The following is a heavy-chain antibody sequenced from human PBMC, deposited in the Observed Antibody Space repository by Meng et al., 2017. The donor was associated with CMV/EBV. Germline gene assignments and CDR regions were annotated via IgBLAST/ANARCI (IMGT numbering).Heavy chain of an antibody. V-gene: IGHV4-34*01. Sequence: CGGSFSGYYWSWIRQPRGKGLEWIGEINHSGSQNYNPSLKGRVTISVDTSKNQFSLKLSSVNAADTAVYYCARSGVFGYYYANWFDPWGQGTLVTVSS. CDR1: GGSFSGYY. J-gene: IGHJ5*02. D-gene: IGHD3-10*01. CDR3: ARSGVFGYYYANWFDP. CDR2: INHSGSQ.